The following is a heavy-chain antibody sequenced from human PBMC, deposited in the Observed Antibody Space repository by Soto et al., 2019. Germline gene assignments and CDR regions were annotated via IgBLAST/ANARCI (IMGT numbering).Heavy chain of an antibody. CDR3: ASIAVADPYGVYYYYGMDV. CDR1: GGSISSSSYY. Sequence: QLQLQESGPGLVKPSETLSLTCTVSGGSISSSSYYWGWIRQPPGKGLEWMGSIYYRGSTYYNPSLKSRVTIPVDTSKNQFSLKLSSVTAADTAVYYCASIAVADPYGVYYYYGMDVWGQGTTVTVSS. CDR2: IYYRGST. J-gene: IGHJ6*02. V-gene: IGHV4-39*01. D-gene: IGHD6-19*01.